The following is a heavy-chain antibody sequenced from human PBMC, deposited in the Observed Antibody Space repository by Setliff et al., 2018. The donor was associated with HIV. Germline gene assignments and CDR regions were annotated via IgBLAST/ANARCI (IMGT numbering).Heavy chain of an antibody. CDR1: GFAFSTFD. CDR3: ARQAHPRGYYGSAGLFDY. V-gene: IGHV3-23*01. J-gene: IGHJ4*02. D-gene: IGHD3-22*01. CDR2: ISGDGGDT. Sequence: GGSLRLSCAAFGFAFSTFDMSWVRQAPGKGLEWVSAISGDGGDTAYADSLKGRFTISRDTSKNTLHLHMNSLRAEDTAVYYCARQAHPRGYYGSAGLFDYWGQGTPVTVSS.